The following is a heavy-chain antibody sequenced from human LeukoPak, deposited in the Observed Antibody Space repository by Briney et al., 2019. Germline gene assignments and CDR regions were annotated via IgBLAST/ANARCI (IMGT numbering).Heavy chain of an antibody. CDR1: GYTFTSYY. J-gene: IGHJ5*02. D-gene: IGHD1-26*01. Sequence: ASVKVSCKASGYTFTSYYMHWVRQAPGQGLEWMGRIIPILGIANYAQKFQGRVTITADKSTSTAYMELSSLRSEDTAVYYCARWGSGSYYNWFDPWGQGTLVTVSS. CDR3: ARWGSGSYYNWFDP. CDR2: IIPILGIA. V-gene: IGHV1-69*02.